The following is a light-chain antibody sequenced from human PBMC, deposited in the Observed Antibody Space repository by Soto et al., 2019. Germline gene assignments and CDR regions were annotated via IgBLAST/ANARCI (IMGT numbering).Light chain of an antibody. J-gene: IGKJ5*01. CDR1: QSVSNN. CDR3: QQYNDRPPIT. CDR2: GAS. Sequence: EIVFTQSPVTLSLSPVERATLSCRASQSVSNNYLAWYQQKPGQAPRLLIYGASNRATGIPDRFSGSGSGSEFTLIISGLQSEDFAVYYCQQYNDRPPITFGQGTRLEIK. V-gene: IGKV3D-15*01.